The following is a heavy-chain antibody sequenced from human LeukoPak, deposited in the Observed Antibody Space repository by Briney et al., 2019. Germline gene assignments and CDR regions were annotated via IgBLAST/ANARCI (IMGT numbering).Heavy chain of an antibody. CDR3: ARGTVVVVAATHYYYYYMDV. CDR1: GGSISSYY. CDR2: IYYSGST. V-gene: IGHV4-59*01. Sequence: SETLSLTCTVSGGSISSYYWSWIRQPPGKGLEWIGYIYYSGSTNYNPSLKSRVTISVDTSTNQFSLKLSSVTAADTAVYYCARGTVVVVAATHYYYYYMDVWGKGTTVTVSS. J-gene: IGHJ6*03. D-gene: IGHD2-15*01.